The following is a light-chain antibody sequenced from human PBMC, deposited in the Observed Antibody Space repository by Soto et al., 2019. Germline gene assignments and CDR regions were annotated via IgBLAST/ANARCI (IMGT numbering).Light chain of an antibody. CDR1: QSVSTY. J-gene: IGKJ2*01. CDR2: HAS. CDR3: QQRDNRPYT. V-gene: IGKV3-11*01. Sequence: EIVLTQSPATLSLSPGERATLSCRASQSVSTYVAWYQQKPGQAPRLVLYHASNGATGIPARFSGSGSETDFTLTISSLEPEDFAVYYCQQRDNRPYTFGQGTRLEI.